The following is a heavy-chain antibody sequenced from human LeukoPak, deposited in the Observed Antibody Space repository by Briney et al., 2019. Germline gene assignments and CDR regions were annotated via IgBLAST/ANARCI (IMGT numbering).Heavy chain of an antibody. CDR3: ARRGGYENLNYYYYMDV. D-gene: IGHD5-12*01. J-gene: IGHJ6*03. CDR2: IYPGDSDT. V-gene: IGHV5-51*01. Sequence: GESLKISCKGSGYSFTSYWIGWVRQMPGKGLEWMGIIYPGDSDTRYSPSFQGQVTISADKSISTAYLQWSSLKASDTAMYYCARRGGYENLNYYYYMDVWGKGTTVTVSS. CDR1: GYSFTSYW.